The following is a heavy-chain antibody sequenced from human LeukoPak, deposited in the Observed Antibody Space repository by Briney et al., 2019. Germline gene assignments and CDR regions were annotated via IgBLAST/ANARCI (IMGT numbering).Heavy chain of an antibody. CDR3: ARDSNHYYYDSSGLDY. J-gene: IGHJ4*02. Sequence: GGSLRLSCAASGVTFSSYWMSWVGQAPGEGVGGVANIKQDGSEKYYVDSVKGRFTISRDNAKNSLYLQMNSLRAEDTAVYYCARDSNHYYYDSSGLDYWGQGTLVTVSS. V-gene: IGHV3-7*01. D-gene: IGHD3-22*01. CDR1: GVTFSSYW. CDR2: IKQDGSEK.